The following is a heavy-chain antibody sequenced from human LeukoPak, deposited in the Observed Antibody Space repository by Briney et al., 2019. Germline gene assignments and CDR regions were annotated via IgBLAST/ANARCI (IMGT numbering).Heavy chain of an antibody. D-gene: IGHD2-15*01. CDR3: VRDRKGGSFDY. CDR2: ITARSNTI. Sequence: GVSLRLSCAASGLTFSDYDMNWVRQVPGKGLEWVSFITARSNTIYYADSMKGRFTISRNNADNSLSLQMNSLRADDTAVYYCVRDRKGGSFDYWGQGTLVTVPS. CDR1: GLTFSDYD. J-gene: IGHJ4*02. V-gene: IGHV3-69-1*01.